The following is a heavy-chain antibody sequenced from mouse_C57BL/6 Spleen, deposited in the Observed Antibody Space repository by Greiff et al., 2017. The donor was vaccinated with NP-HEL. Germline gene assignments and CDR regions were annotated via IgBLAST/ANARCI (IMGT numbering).Heavy chain of an antibody. CDR3: ITAQATLFAY. CDR2: IDPSDSYT. D-gene: IGHD3-2*02. CDR1: GYTFTSYW. J-gene: IGHJ3*01. V-gene: IGHV1-69*01. Sequence: QVQLQQPGAELVMPGASVKLSCKASGYTFTSYWMHWVKQRPGQGLEWIGEIDPSDSYTNYNQKFKGKSTLTVDKSSSTAYMQLSSLTSEDSAVYYCITAQATLFAYWGQGTLVTVSA.